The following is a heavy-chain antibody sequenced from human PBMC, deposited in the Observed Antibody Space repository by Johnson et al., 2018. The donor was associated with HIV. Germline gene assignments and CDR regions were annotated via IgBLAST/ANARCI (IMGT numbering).Heavy chain of an antibody. V-gene: IGHV3-66*01. D-gene: IGHD1-1*01. CDR2: IQSGENT. Sequence: VQLLESGGGFVQPGGSLRLSCAASGFSVGSNSMSWVRQAPGKGLEWVSVIQSGENTLYAESVKGRFTVSRDDSRNTLYLQINSLRAEDTAVYYCAGGVNVAFDIWGPGTVVTVSS. J-gene: IGHJ3*02. CDR1: GFSVGSNS. CDR3: AGGVNVAFDI.